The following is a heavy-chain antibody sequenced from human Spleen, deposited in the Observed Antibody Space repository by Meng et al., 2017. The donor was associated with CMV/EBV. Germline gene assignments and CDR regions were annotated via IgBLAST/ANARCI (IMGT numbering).Heavy chain of an antibody. V-gene: IGHV1-8*03. CDR1: GFTFTDYY. J-gene: IGHJ4*02. CDR3: ARDLTGTTGGDFDY. Sequence: ASVQVSCKTSGFTFTDYYFHWVRQAPVQGLEWMGWINPNSGNTGYAQKFQGRVTITRNTSISTAYMELSSLRSEDTAVYYCARDLTGTTGGDFDYWGQGTLVTVSS. CDR2: INPNSGNT. D-gene: IGHD1-14*01.